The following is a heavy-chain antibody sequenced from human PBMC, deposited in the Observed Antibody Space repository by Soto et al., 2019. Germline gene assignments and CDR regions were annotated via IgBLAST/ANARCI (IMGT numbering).Heavy chain of an antibody. J-gene: IGHJ4*02. D-gene: IGHD6-25*01. Sequence: LRLSCAASGFTFSSYAMSWVRQAPGKGLEWVSAISGSGGSTYYADSVKGRFTISRDNSKNTLYLQMNSLRAEDTAAYYCANWPRISGGGGLFDYWGQGTLVTVSS. V-gene: IGHV3-23*01. CDR3: ANWPRISGGGGLFDY. CDR2: ISGSGGST. CDR1: GFTFSSYA.